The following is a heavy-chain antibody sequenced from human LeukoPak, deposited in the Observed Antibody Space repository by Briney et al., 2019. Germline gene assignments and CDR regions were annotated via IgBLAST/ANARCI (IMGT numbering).Heavy chain of an antibody. CDR3: ARGGFDY. CDR2: ISPNSDDT. J-gene: IGHJ4*02. V-gene: IGHV1-2*02. CDR1: GYTFTGYY. Sequence: ASVKVSCKASGYTFTGYYLHWVRQASGQGLEWMGWISPNSDDTNYAQKFRGRVNMTRDTSISTAYMELSRLRSDDTAIYYCARGGFDYWGQGTLVTVSS.